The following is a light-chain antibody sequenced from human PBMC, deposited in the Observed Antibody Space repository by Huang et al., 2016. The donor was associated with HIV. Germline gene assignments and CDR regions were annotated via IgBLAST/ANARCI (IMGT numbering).Light chain of an antibody. Sequence: EVVLTQSPGSLSLSPGKRVALSCRASETIASNYLAWDRQSPGQAPRLLIYGASNRATGIPDRFSGSGAGTDFTLTITKLEPEDSAVYYCQQYGTSPLTFGQGTRVEIK. CDR1: ETIASNY. V-gene: IGKV3-20*01. J-gene: IGKJ1*01. CDR2: GAS. CDR3: QQYGTSPLT.